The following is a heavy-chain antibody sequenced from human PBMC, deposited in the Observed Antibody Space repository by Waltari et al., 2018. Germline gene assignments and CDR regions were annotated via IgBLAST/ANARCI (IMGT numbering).Heavy chain of an antibody. CDR3: ARDCSYYDFWSGYYPPGWFDP. CDR1: GGSISSYY. CDR2: IYTSGST. J-gene: IGHJ5*02. Sequence: QVQLQESGPGLVKPSETLSLTCTVSGGSISSYYWSWIRQPAGKGLEWIGRIYTSGSTNYNPSITSRGTVSVDTSKNQFSLKLSSVTAADTAVYYCARDCSYYDFWSGYYPPGWFDPWGQGTLVTVSS. V-gene: IGHV4-4*07. D-gene: IGHD3-3*01.